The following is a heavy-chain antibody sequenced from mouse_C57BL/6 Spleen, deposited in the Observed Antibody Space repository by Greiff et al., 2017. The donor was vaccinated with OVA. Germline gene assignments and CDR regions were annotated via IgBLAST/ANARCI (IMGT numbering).Heavy chain of an antibody. V-gene: IGHV1-26*01. CDR1: GYTFTDYY. CDR2: INPNNGGT. D-gene: IGHD1-1*01. Sequence: EVQLQQSGPELAKPGASVKISCKASGYTFTDYYMNWVKQSHGKSLEWIGDINPNNGGTSYNQKFKGKATLTVDKSSSTAYMELRSLTSEDSAVYYCAVVLRFCYAMDYWGQGTSVTVSS. J-gene: IGHJ4*01. CDR3: AVVLRFCYAMDY.